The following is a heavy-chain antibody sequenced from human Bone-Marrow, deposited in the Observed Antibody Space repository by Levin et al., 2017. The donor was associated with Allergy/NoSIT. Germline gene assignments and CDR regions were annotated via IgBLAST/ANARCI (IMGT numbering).Heavy chain of an antibody. Sequence: PSETLSLTCTVSGDSLTGRYWNWIRQPPGKTLEWIGSIYYRGDANYNPSLKSRVTISVDTSKNQISLRLNSVSAADTAVYYCARIGAFTGTNDAFDIWGRGAMVTVSS. CDR3: ARIGAFTGTNDAFDI. CDR2: IYYRGDA. V-gene: IGHV4-59*11. D-gene: IGHD1-1*01. CDR1: GDSLTGRY. J-gene: IGHJ3*02.